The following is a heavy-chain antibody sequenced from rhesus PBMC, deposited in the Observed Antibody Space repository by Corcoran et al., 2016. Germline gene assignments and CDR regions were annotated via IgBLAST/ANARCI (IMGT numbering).Heavy chain of an antibody. CDR3: AKYIGSRTTSDGSLDV. CDR2: IYGVSGGH. Sequence: QVQLQESAPGLVKPSETLSLTCAVSGGFITRNYWRWLRQSPGQVFAWIGFIYGVSGGHRYNHSLTKRVTISTDTSKNQLSLSRSSVTAADTAMYYCAKYIGSRTTSDGSLDVWGRGVLVSVSS. CDR1: GGFITRNY. D-gene: IGHD1-26*01. J-gene: IGHJ5-2*02. V-gene: IGHV4-147*01.